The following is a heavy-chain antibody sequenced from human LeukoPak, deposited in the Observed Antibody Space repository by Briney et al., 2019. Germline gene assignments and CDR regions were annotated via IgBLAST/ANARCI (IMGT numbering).Heavy chain of an antibody. D-gene: IGHD6-19*01. CDR3: ARDRPVVLASGAVAGLDAFDI. J-gene: IGHJ3*02. CDR1: GFTVSSNY. Sequence: SGGSLRLSCAASGFTVSSNYMSWVRQAPGKWLEWVSVIYSGGSTYYADSVKGRFTISRDNSKNTLYLQMNSLRAEDTAVYYCARDRPVVLASGAVAGLDAFDIWGQGTMVTVSS. CDR2: IYSGGST. V-gene: IGHV3-53*01.